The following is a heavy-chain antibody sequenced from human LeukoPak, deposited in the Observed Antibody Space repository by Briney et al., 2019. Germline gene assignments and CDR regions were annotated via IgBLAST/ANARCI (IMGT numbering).Heavy chain of an antibody. J-gene: IGHJ4*02. CDR2: INSDGSST. Sequence: GGSLRLSCAASGLTLSNYWMRWVRQAPGKGLVWVSRINSDGSSTSYAESVKGRFTVSRDNAKNTLYLQMNSLRAEDTAVYYCARDRQSSLVWGQGTLVTVSS. CDR1: GLTLSNYW. CDR3: ARDRQSSLV. V-gene: IGHV3-74*01. D-gene: IGHD3-16*02.